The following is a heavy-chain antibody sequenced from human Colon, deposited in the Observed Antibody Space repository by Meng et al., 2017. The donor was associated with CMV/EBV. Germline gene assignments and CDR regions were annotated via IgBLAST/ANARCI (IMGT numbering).Heavy chain of an antibody. CDR2: IVPRLGIT. J-gene: IGHJ4*02. V-gene: IGHV1-69*02. D-gene: IGHD1-7*01. CDR1: GTSFSSQT. Sequence: SVKVSCKAYGTSFSSQTITWVRQVPGQGLEWVGRIVPRLGITNYAQKFQGRVTITADKSTNTAYMEMSSLRSGDTAVYYCGAGTTGTTFDGDFWGQGALVTVSS. CDR3: GAGTTGTTFDGDF.